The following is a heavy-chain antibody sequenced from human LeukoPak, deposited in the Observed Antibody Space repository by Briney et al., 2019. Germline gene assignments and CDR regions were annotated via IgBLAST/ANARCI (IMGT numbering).Heavy chain of an antibody. CDR1: GGSISSSSYY. D-gene: IGHD6-13*01. CDR2: IYYSGST. Sequence: SETLSLTCTVSGGSISSSSYYWGWIRQPPGKGLEWTGSIYYSGSTYYNPSLKSRVTISVDTSKNQFSLKLSSVTAADTAVYYCARDPWGSIAAAGGDYWGQGTLVTVSS. J-gene: IGHJ4*02. V-gene: IGHV4-39*07. CDR3: ARDPWGSIAAAGGDY.